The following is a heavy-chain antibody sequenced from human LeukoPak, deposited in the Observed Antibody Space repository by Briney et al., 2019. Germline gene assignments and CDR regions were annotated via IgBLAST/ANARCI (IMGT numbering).Heavy chain of an antibody. Sequence: GGSLRLSCAASGFTFSSYAMSWVRQAPGKGLEWVSGISPRGDITYYKDSVRGRFTISRDNFKNTVSLQLNSLRAEDTAMYYCAKDDDWGRFNHWGQGTLVTVSS. CDR1: GFTFSSYA. D-gene: IGHD3-16*01. CDR3: AKDDDWGRFNH. CDR2: ISPRGDIT. V-gene: IGHV3-23*01. J-gene: IGHJ1*01.